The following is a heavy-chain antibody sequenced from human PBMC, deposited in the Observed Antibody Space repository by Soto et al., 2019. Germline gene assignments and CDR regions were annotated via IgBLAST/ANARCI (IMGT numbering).Heavy chain of an antibody. CDR1: GYAFTSYC. CDR2: ISAYNGNT. V-gene: IGHV1-18*01. J-gene: IGHJ6*02. CDR3: AREDIVVVPAASRNYYYYGMDV. Sequence: ASVKASSKAPGYAFTSYCIRWVRQAPGQGLEWMGWISAYNGNTNYAQKLQGRVTMTTDTSTSTAYMELRSLRSDDTAVYYCAREDIVVVPAASRNYYYYGMDVWGQGTTVTVSS. D-gene: IGHD2-2*01.